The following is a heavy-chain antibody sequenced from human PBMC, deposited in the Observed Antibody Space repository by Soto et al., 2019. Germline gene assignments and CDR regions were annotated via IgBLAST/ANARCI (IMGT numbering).Heavy chain of an antibody. D-gene: IGHD3-9*01. CDR3: ARGVLRYFDWLLPPPYFDY. J-gene: IGHJ4*02. Sequence: SETLSLTCAFYGRSFRGYYWSLIHQPPGKGLEWIGEINHSGSTNYNPSLKSRVTISVDTSKNQFSLKLSSVTAADTAVYYCARGVLRYFDWLLPPPYFDYWGQGTLVTVSS. CDR1: GRSFRGYY. CDR2: INHSGST. V-gene: IGHV4-34*01.